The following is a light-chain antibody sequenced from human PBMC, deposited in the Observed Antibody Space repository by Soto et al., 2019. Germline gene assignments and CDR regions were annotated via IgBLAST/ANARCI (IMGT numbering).Light chain of an antibody. CDR2: WAS. CDR1: QRVFYSSNNKNY. J-gene: IGKJ2*01. Sequence: IVMTQSPDSLAVSLGERATINCKSSQRVFYSSNNKNYLAWYRQKPGQPPKLLIYWASIRESGVPDRISGSGSGTDFTLTISSLQAEDVAVYYCQQYYSTPPYTFGQGTKLEIK. V-gene: IGKV4-1*01. CDR3: QQYYSTPPYT.